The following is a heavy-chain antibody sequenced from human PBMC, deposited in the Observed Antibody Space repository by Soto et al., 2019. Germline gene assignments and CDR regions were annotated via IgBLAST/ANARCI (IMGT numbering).Heavy chain of an antibody. J-gene: IGHJ4*02. Sequence: QVQLVQSGAEVKKPGSSVKVSCKASGVTFSSYAISWVRQAPGQGLEWMGGIIPIFGTANYAQKFQGRVTITADKSTSTAYMELSSLRSEDTAVYYCASPGRIAVREGLFDYWGQGTLVTVSS. CDR3: ASPGRIAVREGLFDY. CDR2: IIPIFGTA. CDR1: GVTFSSYA. V-gene: IGHV1-69*06. D-gene: IGHD6-6*01.